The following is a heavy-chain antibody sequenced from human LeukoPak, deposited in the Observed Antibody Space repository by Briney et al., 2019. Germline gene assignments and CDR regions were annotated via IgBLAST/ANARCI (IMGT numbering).Heavy chain of an antibody. J-gene: IGHJ4*02. CDR1: GYSISSGYY. CDR2: IYHSGST. D-gene: IGHD7-27*01. CDR3: ASRKPGNDY. V-gene: IGHV4-38-2*02. Sequence: PSETLSLTCTVSGYSISSGYYWGWIRQPPGKGLEWIGSIYHSGSTYYNPSLKSRVTISVDTSKNQFSLKLSSVTAADTAVYYCASRKPGNDYWGQGTLVTVSS.